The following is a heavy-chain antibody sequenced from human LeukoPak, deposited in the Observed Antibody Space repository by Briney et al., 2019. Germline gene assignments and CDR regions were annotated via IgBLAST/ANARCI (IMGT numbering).Heavy chain of an antibody. D-gene: IGHD2-2*01. CDR3: VTEGYCTSDSCYVH. J-gene: IGHJ4*02. CDR2: INPNSGGT. CDR1: GYTFTGYY. Sequence: ASVKVSCKASGYTFTGYYMHWVRQAPGQGLEWMGWINPNSGGTNYAQKFQGRVTMTRDTSISTAYMELSRLRSEDTAMYYCVTEGYCTSDSCYVHWGQGTLVTVSS. V-gene: IGHV1-2*02.